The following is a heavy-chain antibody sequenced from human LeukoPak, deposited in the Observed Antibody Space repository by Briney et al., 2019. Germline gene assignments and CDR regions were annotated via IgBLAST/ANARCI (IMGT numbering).Heavy chain of an antibody. CDR3: ATMVRGSWFDP. Sequence: AETLSLTCTVSGGSISSYYWSWIRQPPGKGLEWIGYIYYSGSTNYNPSLKSRVTISVDTSKNQFSLKLSSVTAADTAVYYCATMVRGSWFDPWGQGTLVTVSS. CDR1: GGSISSYY. D-gene: IGHD3-10*01. CDR2: IYYSGST. V-gene: IGHV4-59*01. J-gene: IGHJ5*02.